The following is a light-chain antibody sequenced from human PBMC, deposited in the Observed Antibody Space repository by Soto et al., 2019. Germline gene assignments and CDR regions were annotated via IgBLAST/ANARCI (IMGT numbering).Light chain of an antibody. V-gene: IGKV4-1*01. CDR3: QQYYDSPQT. J-gene: IGKJ1*01. CDR2: WAS. CDR1: QTLLYSSNNKNY. Sequence: DIVMTQSPDSLAVSLGERATVNCKSSQTLLYSSNNKNYLAWYQQKPGQPPKPLISWASTRESGVPDRFSGSGSGTDFTLTISSLQAEDVAVYYCQQYYDSPQTFGQGTTVEIK.